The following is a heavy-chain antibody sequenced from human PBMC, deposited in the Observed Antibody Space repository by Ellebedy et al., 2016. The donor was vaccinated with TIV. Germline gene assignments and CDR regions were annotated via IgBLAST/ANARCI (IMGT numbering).Heavy chain of an antibody. J-gene: IGHJ6*02. D-gene: IGHD3-10*01. V-gene: IGHV1-46*01. Sequence: AASVKVSCKASGYTFTTYYMHWVRQAPGQGLEGMGRINPSDGVTRYAQNFQGRLTVTRDTSTSTVYMELTSLRSEDTAIYYCARDWLVITYYYGMDVWGQGTTVTVSS. CDR1: GYTFTTYY. CDR2: INPSDGVT. CDR3: ARDWLVITYYYGMDV.